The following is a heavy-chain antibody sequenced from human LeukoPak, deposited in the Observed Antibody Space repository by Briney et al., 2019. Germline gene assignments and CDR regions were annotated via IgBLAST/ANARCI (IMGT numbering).Heavy chain of an antibody. J-gene: IGHJ4*02. CDR3: ARDSGSYSFDC. D-gene: IGHD1-26*01. CDR1: GGSISSSSSY. CDR2: IFYSGSS. Sequence: PSETLSLTCTVSGGSISSSSSYWGWIRQPPGKGLEWIGSIFYSGSSYYNPSLKSRVTISVDTSKNHFSLKLTSVTAADTAVYYCARDSGSYSFDCWGQGTLVTVSS. V-gene: IGHV4-39*02.